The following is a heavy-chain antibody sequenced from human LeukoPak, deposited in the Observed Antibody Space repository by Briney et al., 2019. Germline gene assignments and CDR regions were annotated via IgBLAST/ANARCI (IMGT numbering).Heavy chain of an antibody. CDR1: GGSISSSSYY. D-gene: IGHD1-7*01. Sequence: PSETLSLTCTVSGGSISSSSYYWGWIRQPPGKGLEWIGSIYYSGSTYYNPSLKSRVTISVDTSKNQFSLKLSSVTAADTAVYYCARNGITGTTWGQGTLVNVSS. CDR2: IYYSGST. CDR3: ARNGITGTT. V-gene: IGHV4-39*07. J-gene: IGHJ4*02.